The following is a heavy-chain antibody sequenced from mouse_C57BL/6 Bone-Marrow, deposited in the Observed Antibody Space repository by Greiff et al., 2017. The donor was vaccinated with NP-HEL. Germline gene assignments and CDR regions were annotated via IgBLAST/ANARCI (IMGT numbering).Heavy chain of an antibody. D-gene: IGHD1-1*01. Sequence: QVQLQQPGAELVKPGASVKLSCKASGYTFTSYWMQWVKQRPGQGLEWIGEIDPSDSYTNYNQKFKGKATLTVDPSSSTAYMQLSSLTSEDSAVYYCAPIYYYGSSSFDYWGQGTTLTVSS. CDR2: IDPSDSYT. V-gene: IGHV1-50*01. J-gene: IGHJ2*01. CDR3: APIYYYGSSSFDY. CDR1: GYTFTSYW.